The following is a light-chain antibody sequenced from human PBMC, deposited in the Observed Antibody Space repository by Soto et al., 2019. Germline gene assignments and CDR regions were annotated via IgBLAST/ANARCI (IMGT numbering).Light chain of an antibody. J-gene: IGKJ1*01. CDR2: DAS. V-gene: IGKV1-5*01. Sequence: DIHMTRSPSTLSSTAGGRVTITFRASQSISSWLAWYQHKPGKAPKLLIYDASNLDSGVPSRFSGSGSGTEFSLTISNLQPDDCATYYCQQYENYWTFGQGTKVDIK. CDR1: QSISSW. CDR3: QQYENYWT.